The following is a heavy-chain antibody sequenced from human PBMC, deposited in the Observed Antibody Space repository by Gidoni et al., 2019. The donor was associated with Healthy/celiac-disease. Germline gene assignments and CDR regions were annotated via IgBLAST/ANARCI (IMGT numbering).Heavy chain of an antibody. CDR1: GFTVSRNY. D-gene: IGHD3-3*01. CDR3: ARGGGYDFWSGYYGYFDY. Sequence: EVQLVETGGGLIQPGGSLRLSCAASGFTVSRNYMSWVRQAPGKGLEWVSVIYSGGSTYYADSVKGRFTISRDNAKNTLYLQMNSLRAEDTAVYYCARGGGYDFWSGYYGYFDYWGQGTLVTVSS. CDR2: IYSGGST. J-gene: IGHJ4*02. V-gene: IGHV3-53*02.